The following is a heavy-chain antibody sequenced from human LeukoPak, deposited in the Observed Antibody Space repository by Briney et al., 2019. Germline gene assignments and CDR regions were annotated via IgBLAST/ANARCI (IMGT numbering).Heavy chain of an antibody. Sequence: SETLSLTCTVSGGSISSSSYYWGWIRQPPGKGLEWIGSIYYSGSTYYNPSLKSRVTISVDTSKNQFSLKLSSVTAADTAVYYCARVQAARSMDVWGKGTTVTVSS. CDR3: ARVQAARSMDV. J-gene: IGHJ6*03. D-gene: IGHD6-6*01. CDR1: GGSISSSSYY. V-gene: IGHV4-39*07. CDR2: IYYSGST.